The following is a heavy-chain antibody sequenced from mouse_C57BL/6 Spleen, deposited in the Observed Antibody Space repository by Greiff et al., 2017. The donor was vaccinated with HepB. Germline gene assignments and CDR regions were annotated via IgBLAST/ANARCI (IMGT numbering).Heavy chain of an antibody. CDR3: ARENYYGSSEFAY. D-gene: IGHD1-1*01. V-gene: IGHV5-17*01. Sequence: EVHLVESGGGLVKPGGSLKLSCAASGFTFSDYGMHWVRQAPEKGLEWVAYISSGSSNIYYADTVKGRFTISRDNAKNTLFLQMTSLRSEDTAMYYCARENYYGSSEFAYWGQGTLVTVSA. J-gene: IGHJ3*01. CDR1: GFTFSDYG. CDR2: ISSGSSNI.